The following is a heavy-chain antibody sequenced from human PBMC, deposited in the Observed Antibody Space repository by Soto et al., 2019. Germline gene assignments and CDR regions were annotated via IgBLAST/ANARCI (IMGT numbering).Heavy chain of an antibody. CDR2: ISYDGSSK. J-gene: IGHJ4*02. V-gene: IGHV3-30*14. CDR1: GFSFRDFA. Sequence: QVQLVESGGSVVQPGTSLRLSCGASGFSFRDFAMHWVRQAPGKGLEWVAIISYDGSSKIYADSVKGRFTISRDNSKSTLFLQMNSLRPDDTALYYCARAPSDSWDTFDNWGQGTLVTVSS. D-gene: IGHD6-13*01. CDR3: ARAPSDSWDTFDN.